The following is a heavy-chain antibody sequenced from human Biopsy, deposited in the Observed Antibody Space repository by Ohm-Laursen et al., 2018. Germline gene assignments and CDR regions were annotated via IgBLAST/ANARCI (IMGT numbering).Heavy chain of an antibody. J-gene: IGHJ4*01. Sequence: TQTLTLTCSFSGFSLSSTGMRISWVRQPPGKALECLGRIDWDDNKFYSPSLETRLSLSKDTTTNQVVLTLTDVDPEDTATYYCARTRAHNFGALEFWSQGILVTVSS. V-gene: IGHV2-70*04. CDR3: ARTRAHNFGALEF. CDR2: IDWDDNK. CDR1: GFSLSSTGMR. D-gene: IGHD1-1*01.